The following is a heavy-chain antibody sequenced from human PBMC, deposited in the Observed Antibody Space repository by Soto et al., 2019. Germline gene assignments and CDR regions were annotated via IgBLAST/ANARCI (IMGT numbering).Heavy chain of an antibody. CDR2: ISGSGGST. D-gene: IGHD3-9*01. J-gene: IGHJ4*02. CDR1: GFTFSSYA. V-gene: IGHV3-23*01. Sequence: EVQLLESGGGLVQPGGSLRLSCAASGFTFSSYAMSWVRQAPGKGLEWVSAISGSGGSTYYADSVKGRFTISRDNSKNTLYLQMNSLRAEDTAVYYCASYYDILTGYDYWGQGTLVTVSS. CDR3: ASYYDILTGYDY.